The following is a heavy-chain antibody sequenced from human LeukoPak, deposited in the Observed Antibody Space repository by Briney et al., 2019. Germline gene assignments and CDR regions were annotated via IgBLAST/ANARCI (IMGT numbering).Heavy chain of an antibody. V-gene: IGHV1-3*01. J-gene: IGHJ5*02. D-gene: IGHD6-19*01. CDR1: GYAFTNYA. Sequence: ASVKVSCKASGYAFTNYAVNWLRQAPGQRLEWMGWINAGNGDTKFSQNYQARVTITRDASASTAYMELSSLRSEDTAVYYCARVGGSGWYRGRFDPWGQGTLVTVSS. CDR3: ARVGGSGWYRGRFDP. CDR2: INAGNGDT.